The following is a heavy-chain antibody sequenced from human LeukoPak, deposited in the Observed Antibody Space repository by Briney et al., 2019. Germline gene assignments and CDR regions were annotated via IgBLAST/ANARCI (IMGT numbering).Heavy chain of an antibody. CDR2: MNPNSGNT. D-gene: IGHD6-19*01. V-gene: IGHV1-8*01. CDR1: GYTFTSYD. J-gene: IGHJ4*02. Sequence: ASVKVSCKASGYTFTSYDIKWVRQATGQGLEWMGRMNPNSGNTGYAQKFQGRVTMTRNTSISTAYMELSSLTSEDTAVYYCARESFSRGWYGGAFGDWGQGTLVTVSS. CDR3: ARESFSRGWYGGAFGD.